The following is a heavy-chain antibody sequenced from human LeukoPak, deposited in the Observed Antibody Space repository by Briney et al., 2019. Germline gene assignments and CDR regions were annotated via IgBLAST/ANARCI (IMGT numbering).Heavy chain of an antibody. J-gene: IGHJ6*03. CDR3: ARIYCSGSSCYSYYYYYMDV. D-gene: IGHD2-15*01. V-gene: IGHV4-39*07. Sequence: SETLSLTCTVSGGSISSSSYYWGWIRQPPGKGLEWIGSIYYSGSTYYNPSLKSRVTISVDTSKNQFSLKLSSVTAADTAVYYCARIYCSGSSCYSYYYYYMDVWGKGTTVTVSS. CDR1: GGSISSSSYY. CDR2: IYYSGST.